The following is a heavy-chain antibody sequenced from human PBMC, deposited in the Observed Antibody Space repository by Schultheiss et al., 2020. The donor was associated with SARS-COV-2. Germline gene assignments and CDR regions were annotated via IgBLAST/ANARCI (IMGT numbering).Heavy chain of an antibody. D-gene: IGHD3-3*01. CDR2: ISAYNGNT. V-gene: IGHV1-18*01. CDR1: GYTFTSYG. J-gene: IGHJ5*02. Sequence: GESLKISCMASGYTFTSYGISWVRQAPGQGLEWMGWISAYNGNTHYAQKFQGRVTMTTDTSTSTAYMELRSLRSDDTAVYYCARVKCLEWILCSWWFDPWGQGTLVTVSS. CDR3: ARVKCLEWILCSWWFDP.